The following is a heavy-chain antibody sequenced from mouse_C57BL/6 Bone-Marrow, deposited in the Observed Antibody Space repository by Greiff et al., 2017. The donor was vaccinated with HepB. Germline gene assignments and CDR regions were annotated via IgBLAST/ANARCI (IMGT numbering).Heavy chain of an antibody. J-gene: IGHJ4*01. Sequence: DVHLVESGGGLVKPGGSLKLSCAASGFTFSDYGMHWVRQAPEKGLEWVAYISSGSSTIYYADTVKGRFTISRDNAKNTLFLQMTSLRSEDTAMYYCARLLLLLYAMDYWGQGTSVTVSS. CDR2: ISSGSSTI. D-gene: IGHD1-1*01. CDR1: GFTFSDYG. V-gene: IGHV5-17*01. CDR3: ARLLLLLYAMDY.